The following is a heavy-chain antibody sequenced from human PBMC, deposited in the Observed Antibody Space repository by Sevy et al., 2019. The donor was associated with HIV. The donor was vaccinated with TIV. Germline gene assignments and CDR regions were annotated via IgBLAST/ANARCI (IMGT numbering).Heavy chain of an antibody. Sequence: GGSLRLSCAASGFTFSSYAMSWVRQAPGKGLEWVSAISGSGGSTYYADSVKGRFTISRDNAKNSLYLQMNSLRDEDTAVYYCAREVAGIDYWGQGTLVTVSS. CDR3: AREVAGIDY. V-gene: IGHV3-23*01. D-gene: IGHD6-19*01. CDR1: GFTFSSYA. CDR2: ISGSGGST. J-gene: IGHJ4*02.